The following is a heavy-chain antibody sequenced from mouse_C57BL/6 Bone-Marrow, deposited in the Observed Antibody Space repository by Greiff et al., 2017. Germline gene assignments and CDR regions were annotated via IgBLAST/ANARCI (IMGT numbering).Heavy chain of an antibody. V-gene: IGHV5-6*01. D-gene: IGHD4-1*01. J-gene: IGHJ1*03. CDR1: GFTFSSYG. CDR3: ARHVTGTYYDV. Sequence: EVMLVESGGDLVKPGGSLKLSCAASGFTFSSYGMSWVRQTPDKRLEWVATISSGGSYTYYPASVKGRFTICRDNAKNTLYLQMSSLKSEDTAMYYCARHVTGTYYDVWGTGTTVTVSS. CDR2: ISSGGSYT.